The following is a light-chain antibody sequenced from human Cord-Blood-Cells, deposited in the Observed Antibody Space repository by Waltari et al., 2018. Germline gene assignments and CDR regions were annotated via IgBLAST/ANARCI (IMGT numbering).Light chain of an antibody. Sequence: QSALTQPRSVPGSPGQSVTIPCTGTSSAVGGYNYLSWYQQPPGKAPNLMIYDVSKRPSGVPDRFSGSKSGNTASLTISGLQAEDEADYYCCSYAGSYAWVFGGGTKLTVL. CDR3: CSYAGSYAWV. J-gene: IGLJ3*02. CDR1: SSAVGGYNY. CDR2: DVS. V-gene: IGLV2-11*01.